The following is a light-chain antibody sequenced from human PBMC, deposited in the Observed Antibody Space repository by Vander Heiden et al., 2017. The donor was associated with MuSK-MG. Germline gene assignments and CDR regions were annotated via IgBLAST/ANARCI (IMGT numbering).Light chain of an antibody. J-gene: IGKJ2*01. V-gene: IGKV1-33*01. CDR2: DAS. Sequence: DIQMPQSPSSLSASVGDRVTITCQASQDISNYLNWYQQKPGKAPKLLIYDASNLETGVPSRFRGSGYGTDFTCTISSLQPEDIAAYYCQQYDNLPPYTFGQGTKMEIK. CDR3: QQYDNLPPYT. CDR1: QDISNY.